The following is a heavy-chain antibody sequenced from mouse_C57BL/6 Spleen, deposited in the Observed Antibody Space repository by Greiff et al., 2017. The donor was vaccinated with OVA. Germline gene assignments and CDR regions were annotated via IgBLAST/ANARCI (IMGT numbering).Heavy chain of an antibody. V-gene: IGHV1-52*01. CDR2: IDPSDSDT. D-gene: IGHD2-4*01. CDR3: GRDYYWYFDV. Sequence: QVQLQQPGAELVRPGSSVKLSCKASGYTFTSYWMHWVKQRPIQGLEWIGNIDPSDSDTHYNQKFKDKATLTVDKSSSTAYMQLSSLTSEDSAVYYCGRDYYWYFDVWGTGTTVTVSS. J-gene: IGHJ1*03. CDR1: GYTFTSYW.